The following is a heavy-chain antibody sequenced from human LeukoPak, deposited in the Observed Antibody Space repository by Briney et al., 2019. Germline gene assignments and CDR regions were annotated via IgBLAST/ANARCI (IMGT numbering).Heavy chain of an antibody. CDR3: ARHLSASSNRQLDN. V-gene: IGHV1-2*02. CDR1: GYTFTDYY. D-gene: IGHD1/OR15-1a*01. Sequence: ASVKVSCKSSGYTFTDYYMHWVRQAPGQGLEWMGRINANSGGTTFAQKFRGRVTMTRDTSITTAYMELSRLRSDDTAVYYCARHLSASSNRQLDNWAQGKLVTVS. J-gene: IGHJ4*02. CDR2: INANSGGT.